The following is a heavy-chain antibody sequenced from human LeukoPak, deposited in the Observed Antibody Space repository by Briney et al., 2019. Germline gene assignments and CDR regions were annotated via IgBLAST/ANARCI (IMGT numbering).Heavy chain of an antibody. Sequence: GGSLRLSCAASGFTFSSYGIHWLRQAPGKGLEWVAFIRYAGSNKYYTDSVKGRFTISRDNSKNTLYLQMNSLRAEDTAVYYCAKGRGWEASYYYYYMDVWGKGTTVTISS. D-gene: IGHD1-26*01. J-gene: IGHJ6*03. CDR1: GFTFSSYG. CDR2: IRYAGSNK. CDR3: AKGRGWEASYYYYYMDV. V-gene: IGHV3-30*02.